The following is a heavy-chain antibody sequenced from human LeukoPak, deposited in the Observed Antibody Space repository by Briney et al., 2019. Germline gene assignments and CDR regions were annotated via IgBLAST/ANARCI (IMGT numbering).Heavy chain of an antibody. D-gene: IGHD1-26*01. J-gene: IGHJ4*02. CDR1: GFTFSSYA. CDR3: AKDSGSLWELLEFDY. V-gene: IGHV3-23*01. CDR2: ISGSGGST. Sequence: PGGSLRLSCAASGFTFSSYAMSWVRQAPGKGLEWVSAISGSGGSTYYADSVKGRFTISRDNSKNTLYLQMNSLRAEDTAVYYCAKDSGSLWELLEFDYWGQGTLVTVSS.